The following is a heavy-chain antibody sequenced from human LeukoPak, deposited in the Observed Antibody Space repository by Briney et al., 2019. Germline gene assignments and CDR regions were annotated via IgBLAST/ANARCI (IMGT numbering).Heavy chain of an antibody. CDR2: ISPYNGNT. D-gene: IGHD6-13*01. J-gene: IGHJ1*01. V-gene: IGHV1-18*01. CDR1: GYTFTNYG. Sequence: ASVKVSCKASGYTFTNYGITWVRQAPGQGLEWMGWISPYNGNTNYAQKFQGRVTITADESTSTAYMELSSLRSEDTAVYYCARAVSSNWSPGAEYFQHWGQGTLVTVSS. CDR3: ARAVSSNWSPGAEYFQH.